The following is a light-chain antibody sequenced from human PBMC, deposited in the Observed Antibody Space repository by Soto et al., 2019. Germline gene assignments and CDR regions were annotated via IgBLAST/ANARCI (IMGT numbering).Light chain of an antibody. CDR1: QSLFYSSNNNNF. Sequence: DIVMTQSPDSLAVSLGERTTINCKSSQSLFYSSNNNNFLAWYQQKAGQPPKLLIYWASTRESGVPDRFSGSGSGAEFNLTITSLQAEDAGVYYCQHYFTTPRTFGQGTRLEI. V-gene: IGKV4-1*01. CDR3: QHYFTTPRT. CDR2: WAS. J-gene: IGKJ2*01.